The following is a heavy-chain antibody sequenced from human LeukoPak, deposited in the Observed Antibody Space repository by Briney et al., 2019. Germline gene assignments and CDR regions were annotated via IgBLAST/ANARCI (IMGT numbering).Heavy chain of an antibody. CDR1: GGAISSYY. V-gene: IGHV4-59*08. CDR3: ARLRPSIGAAGTFDY. J-gene: IGHJ4*02. D-gene: IGHD6-13*01. CDR2: IYYSGST. Sequence: PSETLSLTCTVSGGAISSYYWSWIRQPPGKGLEWIGYIYYSGSTNYNPSLKSRVTISVDTSKNQFSLKLSSVTAADTAVYYCARLRPSIGAAGTFDYWGQGTLVTVSS.